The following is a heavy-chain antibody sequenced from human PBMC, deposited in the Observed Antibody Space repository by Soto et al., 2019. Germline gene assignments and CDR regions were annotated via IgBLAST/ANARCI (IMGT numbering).Heavy chain of an antibody. CDR2: IKEDGSSK. CDR1: GINFNDYW. CDR3: ARENWYVFYH. V-gene: IGHV3-7*03. D-gene: IGHD1-1*01. J-gene: IGHJ4*02. Sequence: GSLRLSCAASGINFNDYWMSWVRQAPGKGLEWVANIKEDGSSKYYVDSVKGRFTISRDNAKNSLYLQMNSLRAEDTALYYCARENWYVFYHWGQGTTVTVSS.